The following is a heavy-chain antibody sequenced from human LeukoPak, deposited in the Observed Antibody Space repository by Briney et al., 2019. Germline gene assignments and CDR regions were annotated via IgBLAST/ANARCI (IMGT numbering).Heavy chain of an antibody. D-gene: IGHD1-26*01. Sequence: GGSLRLSCAASGFTVSSNYMSWVRQAPGKGLEWVPVIYSGGSTYYADSVEGRFTISRDNSKNTLYLQMNSLGAEDTAVYYCARGIVGALDAFDIWGQGTMVTVSS. CDR1: GFTVSSNY. CDR2: IYSGGST. CDR3: ARGIVGALDAFDI. J-gene: IGHJ3*02. V-gene: IGHV3-66*01.